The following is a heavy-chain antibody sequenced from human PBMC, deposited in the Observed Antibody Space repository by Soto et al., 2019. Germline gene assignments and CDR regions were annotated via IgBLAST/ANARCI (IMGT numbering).Heavy chain of an antibody. Sequence: QVQLVQSGGEVKRPGASVKVSCKTSGYTFSNYGITWVRQATGQPLEWLGWISLYSDCTNYAQKFQGRVSMTTDTSTTTAYMELRSLRSDDTAVYYCARVVPGAEAWFGPWGQGTLVTVSS. V-gene: IGHV1-18*01. D-gene: IGHD2-2*01. CDR3: ARVVPGAEAWFGP. CDR2: ISLYSDCT. J-gene: IGHJ5*02. CDR1: GYTFSNYG.